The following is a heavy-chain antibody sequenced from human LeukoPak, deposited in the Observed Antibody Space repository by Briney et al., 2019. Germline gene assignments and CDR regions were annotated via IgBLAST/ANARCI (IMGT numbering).Heavy chain of an antibody. CDR1: GFTFSSYA. V-gene: IGHV3-23*01. CDR2: ISGSGGST. Sequence: PGGSLRLSCAASGFTFSSYAMSWVRQAPGKGLEWVSAISGSGGSTYYADSVKGRFTISRDNSKNTLYLQMNSLRAEDTAVYYCAKGDQNWGDADYYYGMDVWGQGTTVTVSS. J-gene: IGHJ6*02. CDR3: AKGDQNWGDADYYYGMDV. D-gene: IGHD7-27*01.